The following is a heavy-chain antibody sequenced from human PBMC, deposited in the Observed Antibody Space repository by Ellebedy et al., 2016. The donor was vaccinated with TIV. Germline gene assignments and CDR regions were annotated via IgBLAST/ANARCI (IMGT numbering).Heavy chain of an antibody. CDR2: INVGNGNT. CDR3: ASGPNSYSGATGY. CDR1: GYTFTSYA. D-gene: IGHD1-26*01. Sequence: ASVKVSXKASGYTFTSYAMHWVRQAPGQRLEWMGWINVGNGNTKYSQKFQGRVTITRDTSANTAYMELSSLESEDTAVYYCASGPNSYSGATGYWGQGTLVTVSS. J-gene: IGHJ4*02. V-gene: IGHV1-3*01.